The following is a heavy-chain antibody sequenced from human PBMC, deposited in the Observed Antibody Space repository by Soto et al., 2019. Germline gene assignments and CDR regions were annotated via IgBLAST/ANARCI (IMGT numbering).Heavy chain of an antibody. CDR1: GYTFTSYG. D-gene: IGHD3-10*01. V-gene: IGHV1-18*01. Sequence: QLLQSGVEMKNPGASVKVSCKASGYTFTSYGISWVRQAPGQGLEWMGWISGFNDDTNHAQKFQGRVTVTTDTCPSTDYMELRSLKSDDTAMYYCARSGSYYPARNWFGPWGQGTLVIVSS. J-gene: IGHJ5*02. CDR3: ARSGSYYPARNWFGP. CDR2: ISGFNDDT.